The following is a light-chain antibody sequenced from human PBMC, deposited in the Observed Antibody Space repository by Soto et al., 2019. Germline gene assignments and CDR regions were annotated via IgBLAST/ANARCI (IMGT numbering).Light chain of an antibody. CDR1: QSVGSY. V-gene: IGKV3-20*01. Sequence: DIVLTQSPGTLSLSPGERATLSCRASQSVGSYLAWYQQKPGQAPRLLIYGASSRATGIPDRFSGSGSGTDFTLTISRLEPEDFAVYYCQQYGSSPITFGQGTRLEIK. CDR3: QQYGSSPIT. J-gene: IGKJ5*01. CDR2: GAS.